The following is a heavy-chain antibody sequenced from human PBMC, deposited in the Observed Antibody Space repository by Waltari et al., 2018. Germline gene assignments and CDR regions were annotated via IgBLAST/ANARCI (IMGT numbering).Heavy chain of an antibody. J-gene: IGHJ3*02. CDR2: INTDNGNT. D-gene: IGHD4-17*01. CDR3: ARDTNYGAFDI. Sequence: QVQLVQSGAEVKKPGASVKVSCKASGYTFTTYAMHWVRQAPGQRLEWMGWINTDNGNTKNSQRFQGRVTLTRDTSATTAYMELSSLRSEDTAVYYCARDTNYGAFDIWGQGTMVTVSS. CDR1: GYTFTTYA. V-gene: IGHV1-3*04.